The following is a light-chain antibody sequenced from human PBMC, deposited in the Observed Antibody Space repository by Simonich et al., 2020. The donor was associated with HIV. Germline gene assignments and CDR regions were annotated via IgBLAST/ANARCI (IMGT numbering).Light chain of an antibody. CDR2: CAS. Sequence: DIVMTQSPDSLAVSLGERATINCKSSQSVLYSSNNKNYLAWYQQKPGQPPKLLIYCASTRESGVPERFSGSGSGTDFTLTISSLQAEDVAVYYCQQYYTTPSFGGGTKVEIK. CDR3: QQYYTTPS. V-gene: IGKV4-1*01. J-gene: IGKJ4*01. CDR1: QSVLYSSNNKNY.